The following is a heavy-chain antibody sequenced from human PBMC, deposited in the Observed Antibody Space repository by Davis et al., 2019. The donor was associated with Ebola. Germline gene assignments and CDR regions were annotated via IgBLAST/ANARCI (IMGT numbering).Heavy chain of an antibody. D-gene: IGHD3-3*01. Sequence: GESLKISCAASGFTFSSYSMNWVRQAPGKGLEWVSYISSSSSTIYYADSVKGRFTISRDNAKNSLYLQMNSLRAEDTAVYYCARDPSITIFGVVIYYYYYGMDVWGQGTTVTVSS. CDR3: ARDPSITIFGVVIYYYYYGMDV. J-gene: IGHJ6*02. V-gene: IGHV3-48*01. CDR2: ISSSSSTI. CDR1: GFTFSSYS.